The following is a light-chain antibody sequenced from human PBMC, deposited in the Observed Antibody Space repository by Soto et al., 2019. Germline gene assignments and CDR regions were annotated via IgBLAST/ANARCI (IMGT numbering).Light chain of an antibody. Sequence: ALTQPASVSGSPGQSITISCTGTSSDVGGYKYVSWYQQYPGKAPKLMMYEVSNRPSGVSNRFSGSKSGNTASLTISGLQAEDEADYYCSSYTSSSPCVFGTGTKVTVL. CDR1: SSDVGGYKY. V-gene: IGLV2-14*01. CDR3: SSYTSSSPCV. CDR2: EVS. J-gene: IGLJ1*01.